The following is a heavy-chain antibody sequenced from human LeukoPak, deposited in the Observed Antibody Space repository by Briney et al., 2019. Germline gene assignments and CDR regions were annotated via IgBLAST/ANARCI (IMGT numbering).Heavy chain of an antibody. D-gene: IGHD3-10*02. CDR2: ISSSGSTI. CDR3: AELGITMIGGV. V-gene: IGHV3-48*04. J-gene: IGHJ6*04. CDR1: GFTFSTYS. Sequence: GGSLRLSCAASGFTFSTYSMNWVRQAPGKGLEWVSCISSSGSTIYYADSVKGRFTISRDNAKNSLYLQMNSLRAEDTAVYYCAELGITMIGGVWGKGTTVTISS.